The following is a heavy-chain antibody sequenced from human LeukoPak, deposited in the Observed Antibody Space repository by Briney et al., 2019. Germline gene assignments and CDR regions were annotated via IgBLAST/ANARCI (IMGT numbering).Heavy chain of an antibody. V-gene: IGHV4-4*09. Sequence: PSETLSLTCSVSGGSISDSYWNWIRQTPGKGLEWIGYIITSGSTNYNPSLESRMSMLGDTSKNQFPLTLSSVTAADTPVYYCPSIRAIQSGSGSDLWRQGTMLPVSS. J-gene: IGHJ3*01. CDR1: GGSISDSY. CDR3: PSIRAIQSGSGSDL. CDR2: IITSGST. D-gene: IGHD3-10*01.